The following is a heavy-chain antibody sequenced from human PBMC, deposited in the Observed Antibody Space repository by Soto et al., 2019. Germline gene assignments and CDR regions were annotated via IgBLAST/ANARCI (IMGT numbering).Heavy chain of an antibody. J-gene: IGHJ4*02. CDR1: GFTVISNY. D-gene: IGHD3-22*01. CDR2: IYSGGST. V-gene: IGHV3-53*01. Sequence: PGGSLRLSCAASGFTVISNYMSWVRQAPGKGLEWVSVIYSGGSTYYADSVKGRFTISRDNSKNTLYLQMNSLRAEDTAVYYCARDSSGYYLDYWGQGTLVTVSS. CDR3: ARDSSGYYLDY.